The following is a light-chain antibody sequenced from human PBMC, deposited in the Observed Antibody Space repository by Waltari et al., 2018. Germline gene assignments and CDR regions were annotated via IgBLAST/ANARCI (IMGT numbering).Light chain of an antibody. Sequence: QSALTQPASVSGSPGQSITISCTGTSSDVGGYNYVSWYQQHPGKAPKLRIYEVSNRPSGVSKRCSGSKSGNTASLTISGLQAEDEADYYCSSYTSSSTYVFGTGTKVTVL. CDR2: EVS. J-gene: IGLJ1*01. V-gene: IGLV2-14*01. CDR3: SSYTSSSTYV. CDR1: SSDVGGYNY.